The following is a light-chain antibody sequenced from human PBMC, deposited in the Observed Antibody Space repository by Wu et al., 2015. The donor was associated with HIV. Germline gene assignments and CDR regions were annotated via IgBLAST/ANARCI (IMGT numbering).Light chain of an antibody. CDR1: QSVRNY. CDR3: QQRSNWPWT. V-gene: IGKV3-11*01. J-gene: IGKJ1*01. CDR2: DAF. Sequence: EIVLTQSPATLSLSPGERATLSCRASQSVRNYLAWFQQKPGQAPRLLIYDAFNRATGIPARFSGSGSGTDFTLTISSLEPEDFALYYCQQRSNWPWTFGQGTKVEF.